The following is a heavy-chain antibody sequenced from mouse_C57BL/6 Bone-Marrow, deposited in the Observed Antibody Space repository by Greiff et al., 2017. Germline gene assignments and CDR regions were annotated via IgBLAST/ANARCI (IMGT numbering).Heavy chain of an antibody. CDR2: ISSGGSYP. Sequence: DVMLVESGGDLVEPGGSLKLSCAASGFTFSSYGMSWVRQTPDKRLEWVATISSGGSYPYYPDSVKGRFTIFRDNAKHTLYLQMSSLKSEDTAMYYWARRGDGRDWYFDVWGTGTTVTVSS. CDR1: GFTFSSYG. CDR3: ARRGDGRDWYFDV. V-gene: IGHV5-6*02. J-gene: IGHJ1*03.